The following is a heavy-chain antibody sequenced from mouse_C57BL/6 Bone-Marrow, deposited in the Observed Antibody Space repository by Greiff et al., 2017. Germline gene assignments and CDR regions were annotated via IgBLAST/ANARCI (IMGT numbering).Heavy chain of an antibody. Sequence: EVKLQESGGGLVQPGGSLSLSCAASGFTFTDYYMSWVRQPPGKALEWLGFIRNKANGYTTEYSASVQGRFTISRDNSHSILYLLMNALRAEDSATYYCARFDYYGSSYGYWYFDVWGTGTTVTVSS. CDR1: GFTFTDYY. J-gene: IGHJ1*03. D-gene: IGHD1-1*01. CDR3: ARFDYYGSSYGYWYFDV. CDR2: IRNKANGYTT. V-gene: IGHV7-3*01.